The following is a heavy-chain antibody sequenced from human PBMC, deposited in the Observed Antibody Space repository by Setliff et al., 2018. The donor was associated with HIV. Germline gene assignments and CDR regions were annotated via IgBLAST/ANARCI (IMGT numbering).Heavy chain of an antibody. CDR2: IYYSGSP. D-gene: IGHD6-6*01. Sequence: PSETLSLTCTVSGGSISSHYWTWIRQPPGKELEWIGSIYYSGSPSYNPSLKSRVTMSVDTSKNQFSLKLTSVTAADTAVYFCARTDHTSSSDFWGQGTLVTVSS. J-gene: IGHJ4*02. CDR3: ARTDHTSSSDF. V-gene: IGHV4-59*11. CDR1: GGSISSHY.